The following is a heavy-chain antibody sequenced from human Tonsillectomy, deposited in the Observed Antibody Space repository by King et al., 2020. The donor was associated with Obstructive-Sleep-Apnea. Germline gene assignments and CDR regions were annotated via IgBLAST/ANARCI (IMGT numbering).Heavy chain of an antibody. CDR3: AKSLGDYRRSYLDAFDI. V-gene: IGHV3-9*01. CDR2: ISWNSGTL. D-gene: IGHD4-17*01. CDR1: GFTFGDYA. Sequence: EVQLVESGGGLVQPGRSLRLSCAASGFTFGDYAMHWVRQAPGKGLEWCSGISWNSGTLGYADSVKGRVTLYRDNAKNSLYLQMNSLRAEDTALYYCAKSLGDYRRSYLDAFDIWGQGTMVTVSS. J-gene: IGHJ3*02.